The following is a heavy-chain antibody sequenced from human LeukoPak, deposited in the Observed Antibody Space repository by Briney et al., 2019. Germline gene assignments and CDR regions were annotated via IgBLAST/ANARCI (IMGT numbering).Heavy chain of an antibody. CDR2: MYYSGST. Sequence: PSETLSLTCTVSGGSISSYYWSWIRQPPGKGLEWIGYMYYSGSTNYNPSLKSRVTISVDTSKNQFSLKLSSVTAADTAVYYCARAPSRRGFPNAAAGPVRFDYWGQGTLVTVSS. CDR1: GGSISSYY. CDR3: ARAPSRRGFPNAAAGPVRFDY. D-gene: IGHD6-13*01. V-gene: IGHV4-59*01. J-gene: IGHJ4*02.